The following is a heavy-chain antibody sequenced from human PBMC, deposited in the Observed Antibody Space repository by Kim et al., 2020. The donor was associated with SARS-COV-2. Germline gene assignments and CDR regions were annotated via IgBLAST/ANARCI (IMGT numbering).Heavy chain of an antibody. D-gene: IGHD2-8*01. CDR2: IIPIFGTA. CDR3: ARGNGEAAFGPRDYYYGMDV. CDR1: GGTFSSYA. V-gene: IGHV1-69*13. Sequence: SVKVSCKASGGTFSSYAISWVRQAPGQGLEWMGGIIPIFGTANYAQKFQGRVTITADESTSTAYMELSSLRSEDTAVYYCARGNGEAAFGPRDYYYGMDVWGQGTTVTVSS. J-gene: IGHJ6*02.